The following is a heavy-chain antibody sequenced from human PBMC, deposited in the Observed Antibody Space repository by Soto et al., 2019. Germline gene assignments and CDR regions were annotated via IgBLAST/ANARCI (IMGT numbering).Heavy chain of an antibody. CDR1: GGSFSGYY. V-gene: IGHV4-34*01. Sequence: SETLSLTCAVYGGSFSGYYWSWIRQPPGKGLEWIGEINHSGSTNYNPSLKSRVTISVDTSKNQFSLKLSSVTAADTAVYYCARGHRYCSSTSCYNRRWGPTYNWFDPWGQGTLVTVSS. CDR2: INHSGST. J-gene: IGHJ5*02. CDR3: ARGHRYCSSTSCYNRRWGPTYNWFDP. D-gene: IGHD2-2*02.